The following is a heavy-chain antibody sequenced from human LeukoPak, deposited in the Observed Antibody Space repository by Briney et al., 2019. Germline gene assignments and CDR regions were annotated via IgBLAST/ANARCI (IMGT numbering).Heavy chain of an antibody. Sequence: GGSLRLSCAASKFTFSNYEMNWVRQAPGKGLEWISYISTSGSTIYYADSVKGRFTISRDNSKNTLYLQMNSLRAEDTAVYYCARVLAPGDRALWFGLDVWGKGTTVTVSS. CDR2: ISTSGSTI. J-gene: IGHJ6*04. D-gene: IGHD3-10*01. V-gene: IGHV3-48*03. CDR3: ARVLAPGDRALWFGLDV. CDR1: KFTFSNYE.